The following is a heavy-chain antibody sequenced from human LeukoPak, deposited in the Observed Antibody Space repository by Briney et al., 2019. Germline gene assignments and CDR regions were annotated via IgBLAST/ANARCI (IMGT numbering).Heavy chain of an antibody. D-gene: IGHD1-20*01. CDR3: ARLTGEALDY. Sequence: GGSLRLSCAASGFTFSTYSMNWIRQAPGKGLEWVSYISSISSGIYYADSVKGRFTISRDNAQNSLYLQMNSLRAEDTAVYYCARLTGEALDYWGQGTLVTVSS. J-gene: IGHJ4*02. CDR2: ISSISSGI. V-gene: IGHV3-48*01. CDR1: GFTFSTYS.